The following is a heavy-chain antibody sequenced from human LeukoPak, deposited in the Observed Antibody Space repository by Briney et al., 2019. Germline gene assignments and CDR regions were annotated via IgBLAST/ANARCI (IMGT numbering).Heavy chain of an antibody. CDR2: INPNSGGT. D-gene: IGHD3-22*01. CDR1: GYTFTGYY. V-gene: IGHV1-2*02. CDR3: ARDYYDSSGYSRFDP. Sequence: ASVKVSCKASGYTFTGYYMHWVRQAPGQGLEWMGWINPNSGGTDYAQKFQGRVTMTRDTSISTAYMEVSRLRSDDTAVYYCARDYYDSSGYSRFDPWGQGTLATVSS. J-gene: IGHJ5*02.